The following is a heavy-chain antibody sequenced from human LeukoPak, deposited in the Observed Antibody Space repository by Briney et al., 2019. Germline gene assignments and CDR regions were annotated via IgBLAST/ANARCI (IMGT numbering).Heavy chain of an antibody. CDR2: IKQDGSEK. J-gene: IGHJ4*02. CDR3: ATVHMATIMY. V-gene: IGHV3-7*01. Sequence: GGSLRLSCAASGFTFSSYAMTWVRQAPGKGLEWVANIKQDGSEKYYVDSVKGRFTISRDNAKNSLYLQMNSLRAEDTAVYYCATVHMATIMYWGQGTLVTVSS. CDR1: GFTFSSYA. D-gene: IGHD5-24*01.